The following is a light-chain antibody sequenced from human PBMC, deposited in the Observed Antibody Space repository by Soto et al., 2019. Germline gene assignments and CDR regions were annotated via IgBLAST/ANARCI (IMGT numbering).Light chain of an antibody. CDR3: QQYGSSPLT. V-gene: IGKV3-20*01. J-gene: IGKJ4*01. CDR2: GAS. Sequence: EIVLTQSPGTLSLSPGERATLSCRASQSVSSSFLAWYQQKPGQAPRLLIYGASSRATGIPDRFSGSGSGTDFTLTISRLEPEYVAVYYCQQYGSSPLTFGGGTKVVIK. CDR1: QSVSSSF.